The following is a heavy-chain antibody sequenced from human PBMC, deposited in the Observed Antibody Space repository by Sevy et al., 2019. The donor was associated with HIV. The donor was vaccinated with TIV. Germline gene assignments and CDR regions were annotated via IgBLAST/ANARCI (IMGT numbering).Heavy chain of an antibody. CDR2: ISYDESIE. J-gene: IGHJ3*02. V-gene: IGHV3-30*14. D-gene: IGHD4-17*01. CDR1: GFAFSSYT. Sequence: GGSLRLSCAASGFAFSSYTVHWVRQAPDKGLEWVALISYDESIEYYADSVRGRFTISRDTSESTLYLQMISLRAEDTAVYYCAREGNYGDSGDAFDIWGQGTLVTVSS. CDR3: AREGNYGDSGDAFDI.